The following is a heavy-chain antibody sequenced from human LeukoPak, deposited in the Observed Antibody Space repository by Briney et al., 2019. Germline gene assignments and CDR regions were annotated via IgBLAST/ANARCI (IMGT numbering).Heavy chain of an antibody. Sequence: GGSLRLSCAASGFTLSSYAMTWVRQAPGRGLEWVSSVDGGGGSTYYADSVKGRFTISRDTSKDTLYLQMNGLRAEDTAVYFCAKQSAGSAAWYSLHYDFWGQGTLVTVSS. CDR1: GFTLSSYA. CDR2: VDGGGGST. J-gene: IGHJ4*02. CDR3: AKQSAGSAAWYSLHYDF. V-gene: IGHV3-23*01. D-gene: IGHD6-13*01.